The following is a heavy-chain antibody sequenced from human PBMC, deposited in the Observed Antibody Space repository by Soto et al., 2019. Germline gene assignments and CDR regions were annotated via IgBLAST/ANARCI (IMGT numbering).Heavy chain of an antibody. D-gene: IGHD4-17*01. Sequence: PGGSLRLSCAASGFTFSNAWMSWVRQAPGKGLEWVGRIKSKTDGGTTDYAAPVKGRFTISRGDSKNTLYLQMNSLKTEDTAVYYCTTVATGTRDYYYGMDVWGQGTTVTVSS. CDR3: TTVATGTRDYYYGMDV. V-gene: IGHV3-15*01. J-gene: IGHJ6*02. CDR2: IKSKTDGGTT. CDR1: GFTFSNAW.